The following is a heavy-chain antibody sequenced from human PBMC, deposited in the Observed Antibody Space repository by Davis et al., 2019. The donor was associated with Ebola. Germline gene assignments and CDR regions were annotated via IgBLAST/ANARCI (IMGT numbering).Heavy chain of an antibody. Sequence: GESLKISCAASGFTFSDYYMSWIRQAPGKGLEWVSYISSSGSTIYYADSVKGRFTISRDNAKNSLYLQMNSLRAEDTAVYYCARRGGIAAADWYFDLWGRGTLVTVSS. J-gene: IGHJ2*01. D-gene: IGHD6-13*01. CDR2: ISSSGSTI. V-gene: IGHV3-11*04. CDR3: ARRGGIAAADWYFDL. CDR1: GFTFSDYY.